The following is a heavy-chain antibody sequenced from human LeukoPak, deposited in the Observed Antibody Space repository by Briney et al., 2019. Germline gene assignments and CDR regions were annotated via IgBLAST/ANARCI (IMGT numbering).Heavy chain of an antibody. CDR3: ARHIYNEYGDHEGQDR. J-gene: IGHJ4*02. D-gene: IGHD4-17*01. CDR2: IYHSGNT. CDR1: GGSISNSGYY. V-gene: IGHV4-39*01. Sequence: SETLSLTCSVSGGSISNSGYYWGWIRQPPGKTLEWIGSIYHSGNTYYNPSLRSRVTISVDTSKNQFSLKLTSVTAADTAVYYCARHIYNEYGDHEGQDRWGQGTLVTVSS.